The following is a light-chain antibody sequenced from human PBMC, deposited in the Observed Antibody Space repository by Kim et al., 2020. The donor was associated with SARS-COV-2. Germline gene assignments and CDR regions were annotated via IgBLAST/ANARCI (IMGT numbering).Light chain of an antibody. Sequence: VALGQTVRITCQGDSLRSYYATWYQQRPSQAPVLVIYGRNNRPSWISDRFSGSSSGNTASLTISGAQAEDEADFYCQSRDSGGNVLFGGGTKLTVL. CDR3: QSRDSGGNVL. V-gene: IGLV3-19*01. CDR1: SLRSYY. CDR2: GRN. J-gene: IGLJ2*01.